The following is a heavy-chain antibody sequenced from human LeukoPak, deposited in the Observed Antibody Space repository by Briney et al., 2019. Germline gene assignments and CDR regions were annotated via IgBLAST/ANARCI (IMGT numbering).Heavy chain of an antibody. D-gene: IGHD1-1*01. CDR3: ARRSTKENGFDF. J-gene: IGHJ4*02. V-gene: IGHV4-39*01. CDR2: IYYSGTT. Sequence: SETLSLTCTVSGGSISSSSYYWGWIRQPPGEGLEWIGTIYYSGTTYYNPSLGSRVTISLDTSKNQFSLKLTSVTAADTAVYYCARRSTKENGFDFWGQGTLVTVSS. CDR1: GGSISSSSYY.